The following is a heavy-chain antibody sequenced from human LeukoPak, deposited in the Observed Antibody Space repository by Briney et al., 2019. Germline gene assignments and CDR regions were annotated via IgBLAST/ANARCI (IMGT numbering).Heavy chain of an antibody. CDR2: INPNSGGT. J-gene: IGHJ4*02. V-gene: IGHV1-2*06. D-gene: IGHD4-23*01. CDR3: AREGYGGTLPLPY. CDR1: GYTFTGYY. Sequence: GASVKVSCKASGYTFTGYYMHWVRQAPGQGLEWMGRINPNSGGTNYAQKFQGKVTMTRDTSISTAYMELSSLRSEDTAVYYCAREGYGGTLPLPYWGQGTLVTVSS.